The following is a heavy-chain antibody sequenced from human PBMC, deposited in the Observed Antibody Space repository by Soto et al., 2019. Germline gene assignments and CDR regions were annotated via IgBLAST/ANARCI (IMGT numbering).Heavy chain of an antibody. CDR2: IYYSGRT. CDR3: ARVGGDDFGDSGGFDY. V-gene: IGHV4-59*01. CDR1: GGSIRDYF. J-gene: IGHJ4*02. Sequence: QEQLQESGPGLVKPSETLSLTCTVSGGSIRDYFWTWIRQPPGKGLEWIGYIYYSGRTNYNPSLKSRVSISVDTSKNHFSLQLRSVTAADTAVYYCARVGGDDFGDSGGFDYWGQGTLVTVSS. D-gene: IGHD4-17*01.